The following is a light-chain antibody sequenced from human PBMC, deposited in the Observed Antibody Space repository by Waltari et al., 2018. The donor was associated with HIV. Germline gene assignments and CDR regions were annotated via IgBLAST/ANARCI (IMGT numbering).Light chain of an antibody. CDR3: NSYTKNNTWV. CDR2: EVS. J-gene: IGLJ3*02. CDR1: SSYVGGYNY. Sequence: QSALTQPASVSGSPGQSITISCTGTSSYVGGYNYVSWYQQYPGKAPKLMIYEVSNRPSGVSNRFSGSKSVSTASLTISGLQAEDEADYYCNSYTKNNTWVFGGGTKLTVL. V-gene: IGLV2-14*01.